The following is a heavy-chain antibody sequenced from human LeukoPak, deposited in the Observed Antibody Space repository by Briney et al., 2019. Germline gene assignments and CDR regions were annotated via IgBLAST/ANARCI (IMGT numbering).Heavy chain of an antibody. CDR1: GGTFSSYA. J-gene: IGHJ6*01. Sequence: SVKLSCKASGGTFSSYAISWVRQAPGQGLEWMGRIIPILGIANYAQNVQGRVTITTDNSTSTPYMELSSLRAEDTAVYYCARVRRKDRSSYRPYLNYGMDVWGPGTTVTVSS. CDR3: ARVRRKDRSSYRPYLNYGMDV. CDR2: IIPILGIA. V-gene: IGHV1-69*04. D-gene: IGHD3-22*01.